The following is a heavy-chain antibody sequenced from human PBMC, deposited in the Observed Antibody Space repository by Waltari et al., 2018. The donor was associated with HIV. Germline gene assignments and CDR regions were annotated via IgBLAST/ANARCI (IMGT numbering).Heavy chain of an antibody. V-gene: IGHV4-34*01. CDR3: AREGGATGYCSGGSCSKNWFDP. Sequence: QVQLQQWGAGLLKPSETLSLTCAVYGGSFSGYYWSWIRQPPGKGLEWIGEINHSGSTNYNPSLKSRVTISVDTSKNQFSLKLSSVTAADTAVYYCAREGGATGYCSGGSCSKNWFDPWGQGTLVTVSS. D-gene: IGHD2-15*01. J-gene: IGHJ5*02. CDR1: GGSFSGYY. CDR2: INHSGST.